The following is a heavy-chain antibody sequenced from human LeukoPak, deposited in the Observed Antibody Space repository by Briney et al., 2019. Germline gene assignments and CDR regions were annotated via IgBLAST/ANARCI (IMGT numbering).Heavy chain of an antibody. CDR2: IRYDGSNK. CDR3: AKDMYYDILTGSNQFDY. D-gene: IGHD3-9*01. Sequence: PGGSLRLSCAASGFTFSSYGMHWVRQAPGKGLEWVAFIRYDGSNKYYADSVKGRFTISRDNSKNTLYLQMNSLRAEDTAVYYCAKDMYYDILTGSNQFDYWGQGTLVTVSS. J-gene: IGHJ4*02. V-gene: IGHV3-30*02. CDR1: GFTFSSYG.